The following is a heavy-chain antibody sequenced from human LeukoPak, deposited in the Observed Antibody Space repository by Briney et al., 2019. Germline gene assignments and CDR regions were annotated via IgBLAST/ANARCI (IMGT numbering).Heavy chain of an antibody. CDR3: ARDQLLWFGELQMAYGMDV. CDR2: INHSGST. J-gene: IGHJ6*04. CDR1: GGSLSGYY. D-gene: IGHD3-10*01. Sequence: SETLSLTCAVYGGSLSGYYWSWIRQPPGKGLEWIGEINHSGSTNYNPSLKSRVTISVDTSKNQFSLKLSSVTAADTAVYYCARDQLLWFGELQMAYGMDVWGKGTTVTVSS. V-gene: IGHV4-34*01.